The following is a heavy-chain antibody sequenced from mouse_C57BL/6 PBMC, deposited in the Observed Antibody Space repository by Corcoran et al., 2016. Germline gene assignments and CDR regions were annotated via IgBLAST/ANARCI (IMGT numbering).Heavy chain of an antibody. CDR3: ARLGDSNYYFDY. V-gene: IGHV1-81*01. Sequence: QVQLQQSGAEQARTGASVKLSCTASGYTFTNYGISWVKQRTGQGLEWIGEIYPRSGNTYYNEKFKGKATLTADKSSSTAYMELRSLTSEDSAVYFCARLGDSNYYFDYWGQGTTLTVSS. J-gene: IGHJ2*01. CDR1: GYTFTNYG. CDR2: IYPRSGNT. D-gene: IGHD2-13*01.